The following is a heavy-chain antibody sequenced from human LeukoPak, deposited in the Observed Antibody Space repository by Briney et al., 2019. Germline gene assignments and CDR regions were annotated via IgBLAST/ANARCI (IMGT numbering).Heavy chain of an antibody. D-gene: IGHD5-12*01. CDR2: IKSKTDGGTT. J-gene: IGHJ4*02. V-gene: IGHV3-15*01. CDR3: TTDLDSSGYDFFSDY. CDR1: GFTFSNAW. Sequence: GGSLRLSCAASGFTFSNAWMSWVRQAPGKGLEWVGRIKSKTDGGTTDYAAPVKGRFTISRDDSKNTLYLQMNSLKTEDTAVYYCTTDLDSSGYDFFSDYWGQGTLVTVSS.